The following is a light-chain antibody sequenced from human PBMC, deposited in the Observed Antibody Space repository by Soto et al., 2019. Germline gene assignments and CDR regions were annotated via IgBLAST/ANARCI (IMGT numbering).Light chain of an antibody. Sequence: ILTQSPATLSLSPGERATLSCRASQSISNSYLVWYQQKPGQAPRLLIYGTSSRATGVPDRFSGSGSGTDFTLTISRLEPEDVAVYYCQHYGSSPLFTFGPGTKGDFK. CDR1: QSISNSY. CDR3: QHYGSSPLFT. V-gene: IGKV3-20*01. J-gene: IGKJ3*01. CDR2: GTS.